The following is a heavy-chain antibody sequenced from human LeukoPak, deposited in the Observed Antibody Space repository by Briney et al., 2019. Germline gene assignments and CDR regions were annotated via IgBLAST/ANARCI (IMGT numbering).Heavy chain of an antibody. Sequence: GGSLRLSCAASGFTFSSYAMSWVRQAPGKGLEWVPAISGSGGSTYYADSVKGRFTISRDNSKNTLYLQMNSLRAEDTAVYYCAKDVIGYCSGGSCPGGYGMDVWGQGTTVTVSS. V-gene: IGHV3-23*01. CDR2: ISGSGGST. J-gene: IGHJ6*02. D-gene: IGHD2-15*01. CDR1: GFTFSSYA. CDR3: AKDVIGYCSGGSCPGGYGMDV.